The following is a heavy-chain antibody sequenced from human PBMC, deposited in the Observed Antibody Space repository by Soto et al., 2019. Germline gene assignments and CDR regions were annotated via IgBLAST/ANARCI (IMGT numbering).Heavy chain of an antibody. CDR3: ARDGNGQRGSPH. J-gene: IGHJ4*02. Sequence: VQLVESGGGLIQAGGSLRLSCAVSGFTVSNNFMMWVRQAPGKGLEWVSLIYSGGSISYADSVKGRFTISRDGSMNMLYLQLNSLPAEDTTVYYCARDGNGQRGSPHWGQGTLVTVSS. CDR1: GFTVSNNF. D-gene: IGHD3-16*01. CDR2: IYSGGSI. V-gene: IGHV3-53*02.